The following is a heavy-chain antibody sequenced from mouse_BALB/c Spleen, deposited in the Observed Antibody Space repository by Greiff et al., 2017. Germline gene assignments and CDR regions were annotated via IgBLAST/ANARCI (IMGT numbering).Heavy chain of an antibody. CDR1: GFTFSSYT. CDR2: ISNGGGST. Sequence: EVQLQESGGGLVQPGGSLKLSCAASGFTFSSYTMSWVRQTPEKRLEWVAYISNGGGSTYYPDTVKGRFTISRDNAKNTLYLQMSSLKSEDTAMYYCARLGGYYEAYWGQGTLVTVSA. J-gene: IGHJ3*01. V-gene: IGHV5-12-2*01. D-gene: IGHD2-3*01. CDR3: ARLGGYYEAY.